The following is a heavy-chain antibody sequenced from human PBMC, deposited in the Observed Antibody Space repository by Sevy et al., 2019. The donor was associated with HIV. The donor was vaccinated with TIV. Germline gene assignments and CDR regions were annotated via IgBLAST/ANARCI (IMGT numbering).Heavy chain of an antibody. D-gene: IGHD2-21*01. CDR3: ARARPLGDLDHFDR. J-gene: IGHJ4*02. V-gene: IGHV3-7*03. Sequence: GGSLRLSCATSEFTFSRYWMTWVRQAPGKGLERVVYINQDGGQKSYVDSVKGRFTISRDNSKNSLFLQMNSLRAEDTAVYYCARARPLGDLDHFDRWSQGTLVTVSS. CDR1: EFTFSRYW. CDR2: INQDGGQK.